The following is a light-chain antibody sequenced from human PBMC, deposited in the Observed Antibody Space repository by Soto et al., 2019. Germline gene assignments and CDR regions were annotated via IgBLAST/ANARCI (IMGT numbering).Light chain of an antibody. CDR2: ATS. V-gene: IGKV1-39*01. CDR3: QQSYSAPWT. CDR1: QSIGRN. Sequence: DIQMTQSPSSLSASVGDRVTITCRASQSIGRNLNWFPQTPGKAPRLLIYATSTLESGVPLRFSGRGSRTDFTLTISSLQPIDFATYYCQQSYSAPWTLGQWIKVEI. J-gene: IGKJ1*01.